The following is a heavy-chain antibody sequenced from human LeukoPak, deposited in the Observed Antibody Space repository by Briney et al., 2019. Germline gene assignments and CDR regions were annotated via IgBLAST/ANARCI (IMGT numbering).Heavy chain of an antibody. Sequence: GGSLSLSCAASGFTFSSYSMNWVRQAPGKELEGVSYISSSSSTIYYADSVKGRFTISRDNAKNTVDLQMNSLRIEDTAVYYCARDRVGAVAFDYWGQGTLVTVSS. J-gene: IGHJ4*02. CDR2: ISSSSSTI. V-gene: IGHV3-48*01. CDR1: GFTFSSYS. D-gene: IGHD1-26*01. CDR3: ARDRVGAVAFDY.